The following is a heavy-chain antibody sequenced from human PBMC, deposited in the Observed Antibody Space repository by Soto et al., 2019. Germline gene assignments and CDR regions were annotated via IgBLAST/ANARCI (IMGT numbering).Heavy chain of an antibody. CDR2: ISGSGTST. V-gene: IGHV3-23*01. CDR3: AKDRTHGYSYGYVAS. J-gene: IGHJ4*02. D-gene: IGHD5-18*01. Sequence: EVQLLQSGGGLIQPGGSLRLSCAASGFTFINYAMSWVRQAPGKGLEWVSVISGSGTSTYYADAVKGRFTVSRDTSKNTVYLQLNSLSAEDTAVYYCAKDRTHGYSYGYVASWGQGPLVTVSS. CDR1: GFTFINYA.